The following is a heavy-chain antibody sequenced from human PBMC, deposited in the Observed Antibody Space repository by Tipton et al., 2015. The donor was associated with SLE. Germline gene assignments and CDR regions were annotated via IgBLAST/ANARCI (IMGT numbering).Heavy chain of an antibody. CDR3: ARVMGPTDDAFDI. CDR2: IYYSGST. CDR1: GGSISSGSYY. Sequence: TLSLTCTVSGGSISSGSYYWSWIRQPAGKGLEWIGYIYYSGSTNYNPSLKSRVTISLDTSKNQFSLKLSSVTAADTAVYYCARVMGPTDDAFDIWGQGTMVTVSS. V-gene: IGHV4-61*10. D-gene: IGHD3-10*01. J-gene: IGHJ3*02.